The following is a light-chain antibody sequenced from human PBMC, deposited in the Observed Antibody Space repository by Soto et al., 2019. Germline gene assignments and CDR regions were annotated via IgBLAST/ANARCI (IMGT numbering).Light chain of an antibody. CDR3: QQAKNFPWT. J-gene: IGKJ1*01. Sequence: DIQMTQAPFSVSASVGDRVTITCRASPGIRTSFAWYQQKPGKAPKLLIYAASSLQSGVPSRFSGTGSGTDFTLTISSLQPEDFATYYCQQAKNFPWTFGQGTKVEVK. CDR1: PGIRTS. CDR2: AAS. V-gene: IGKV1-12*01.